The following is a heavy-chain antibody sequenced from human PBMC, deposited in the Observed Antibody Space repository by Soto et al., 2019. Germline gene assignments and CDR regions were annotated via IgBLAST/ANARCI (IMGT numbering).Heavy chain of an antibody. CDR2: IYHSGAT. CDR1: GGSVSSGNDY. Sequence: PSETLSLTCTVSGGSVSSGNDYWSWIRQPPGKGLEWIGYIYHSGATYYTPSLRSRVTIAVDRSKNQFSLKLNSVTAADTAVYYCARVFSNFWHHFDYWGRGALVTVSS. D-gene: IGHD1-7*01. CDR3: ARVFSNFWHHFDY. J-gene: IGHJ4*02. V-gene: IGHV4-61*01.